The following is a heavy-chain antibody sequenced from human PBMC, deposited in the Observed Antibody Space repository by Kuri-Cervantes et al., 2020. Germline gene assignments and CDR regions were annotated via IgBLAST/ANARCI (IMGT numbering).Heavy chain of an antibody. J-gene: IGHJ6*02. Sequence: GESLKISCAASGFTFSSYAMHWVRQAPGKGLEWVAVISYDGSNKYYADSVKGRFTISRDNAKNSLYLQMNSLRDEDTAVYYCARERITMVRGVMRYYYGMDVWGQGTTVTVSS. CDR3: ARERITMVRGVMRYYYGMDV. CDR1: GFTFSSYA. D-gene: IGHD3-10*01. CDR2: ISYDGSNK. V-gene: IGHV3-30*07.